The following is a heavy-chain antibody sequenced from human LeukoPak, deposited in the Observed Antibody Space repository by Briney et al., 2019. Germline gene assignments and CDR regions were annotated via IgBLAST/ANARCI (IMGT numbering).Heavy chain of an antibody. Sequence: PGGSLRLSCAASGFTFSSYAMSWVRQAPGKGLEWVSAISGSGGSTYYADSVKGRFTISRDNSKNTLYLQINSLRAEDTAVYYCTNSEVVVIIPFDYWGQGTLVTVSS. D-gene: IGHD3-22*01. V-gene: IGHV3-23*01. CDR2: ISGSGGST. CDR1: GFTFSSYA. CDR3: TNSEVVVIIPFDY. J-gene: IGHJ4*02.